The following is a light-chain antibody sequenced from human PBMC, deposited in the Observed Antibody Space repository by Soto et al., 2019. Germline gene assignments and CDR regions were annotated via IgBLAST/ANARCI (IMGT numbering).Light chain of an antibody. CDR3: QQCGSSPLT. V-gene: IGKV3-20*01. Sequence: EIVLTQSPGTLSLSPGERATLSCRASQSVSSCYLAWYQQKPGQAPRLLIYAASSRATGIPDRFSGGGSGTNFTLTISSLEPDDFAVYYCQQCGSSPLTFGQGTKVDIK. CDR1: QSVSSCY. CDR2: AAS. J-gene: IGKJ1*01.